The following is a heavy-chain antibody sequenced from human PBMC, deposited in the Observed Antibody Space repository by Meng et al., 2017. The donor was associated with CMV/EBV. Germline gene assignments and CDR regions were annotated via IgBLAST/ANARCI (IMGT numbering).Heavy chain of an antibody. CDR3: ARDYYDSSGYFDYYYGMDV. CDR1: GGTFSSYA. J-gene: IGHJ6*02. CDR2: IIPIFGTA. V-gene: IGHV1-69*05. D-gene: IGHD3-22*01. Sequence: SVKVSCKASGGTFSSYAISWVRQAPGQGLEWMGGIIPIFGTANYAQKFQGRVTITTDESTSTAYMELSSLRSDDTAVYYCARDYYDSSGYFDYYYGMDVWGQGTTVTVSS.